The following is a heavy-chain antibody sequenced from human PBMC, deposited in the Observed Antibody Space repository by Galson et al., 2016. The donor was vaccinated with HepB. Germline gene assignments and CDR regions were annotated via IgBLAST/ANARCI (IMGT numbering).Heavy chain of an antibody. D-gene: IGHD6-19*01. CDR2: INPSGGST. Sequence: SVKVSCKASGYTFTSYYMHWVRQAPGQGLEWMGIINPSGGSTSYAQKFQGRVTMTRDTSTSTVYMELSSLRSEDTAVYYCARDPAGAVAGISHWLDPWGQGTLVTVSS. CDR3: ARDPAGAVAGISHWLDP. V-gene: IGHV1-46*01. CDR1: GYTFTSYY. J-gene: IGHJ5*02.